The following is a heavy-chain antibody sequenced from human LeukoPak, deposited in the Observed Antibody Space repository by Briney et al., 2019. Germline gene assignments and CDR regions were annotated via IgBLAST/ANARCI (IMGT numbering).Heavy chain of an antibody. J-gene: IGHJ4*02. CDR1: GFTFSSYA. CDR3: ARDRTYYYDNSGFYY. D-gene: IGHD3-22*01. Sequence: GGSLRLSCASSGFTFSSYAMSWVRQAPGKGLEWVSTIGGTGVRTYYADSVKGRFTISRDNSKSTLYLQINSLRAEDTAVYYCARDRTYYYDNSGFYYWGQGTLVTVSS. CDR2: IGGTGVRT. V-gene: IGHV3-23*01.